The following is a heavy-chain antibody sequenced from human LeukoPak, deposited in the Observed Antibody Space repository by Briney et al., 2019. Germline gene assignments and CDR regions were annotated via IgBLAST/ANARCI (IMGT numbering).Heavy chain of an antibody. CDR3: AGSDTIGYLPREWDYWYFDR. V-gene: IGHV3-11*04. CDR2: ISSSGSTI. D-gene: IGHD3-22*01. J-gene: IGHJ2*01. CDR1: GGSISSSSYY. Sequence: LSLTCTVSGGSISSSSYYWGWIRQPPGKGLEWVSYISSSGSTIYYADSVKGRFTISRDNAKNSLYLQLNSLRAEDTAVYYCAGSDTIGYLPREWDYWYFDRWGRGTLVTVSS.